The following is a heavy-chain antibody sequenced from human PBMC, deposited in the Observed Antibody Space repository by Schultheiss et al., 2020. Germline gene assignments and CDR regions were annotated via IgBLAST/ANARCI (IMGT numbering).Heavy chain of an antibody. D-gene: IGHD1-14*01. CDR1: GFTFSDYY. CDR2: ISSSGSTI. CDR3: AREGTDDAPYYYYYGMDV. Sequence: WGSMRLSCAASGFTFSDYYMSWIRQAPGKGLEWVSYISSSGSTIYYADSVKGRFTISRDNAKNSLYLQMNSLRAEDTAVYYCAREGTDDAPYYYYYGMDVWGQGTTVTVSS. V-gene: IGHV3-11*01. J-gene: IGHJ6*02.